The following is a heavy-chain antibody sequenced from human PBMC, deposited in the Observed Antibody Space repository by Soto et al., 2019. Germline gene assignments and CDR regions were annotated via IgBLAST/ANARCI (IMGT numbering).Heavy chain of an antibody. CDR1: GYTFTSYG. Sequence: ASVKVSCKASGYTFTSYGISWVRQAPGQGLEWMGWISAYNGNTNYAQKLQGRVTMTTDTSTSTAYMELRSLGSDDTAVYYCARDLWVVVTAIPWYYYGMDVWGQGTTVTVSS. J-gene: IGHJ6*02. CDR2: ISAYNGNT. D-gene: IGHD2-21*02. V-gene: IGHV1-18*01. CDR3: ARDLWVVVTAIPWYYYGMDV.